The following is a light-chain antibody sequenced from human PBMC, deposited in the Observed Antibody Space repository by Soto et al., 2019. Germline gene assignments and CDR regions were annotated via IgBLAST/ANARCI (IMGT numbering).Light chain of an antibody. V-gene: IGKV3-15*01. CDR2: AAA. Sequence: EIVMTQSPGTLSVSPGERATLSCRASQSISSNLAWYQRKPREAPRILIFAAAARAPGILAAFSGSRSGTEDTLTISSMQPEDVAAYYCQQYNSSPRTFGQGTKVDIK. CDR1: QSISSN. J-gene: IGKJ1*01. CDR3: QQYNSSPRT.